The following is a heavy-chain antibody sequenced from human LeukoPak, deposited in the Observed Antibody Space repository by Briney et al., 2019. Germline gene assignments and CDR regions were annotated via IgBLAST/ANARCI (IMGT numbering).Heavy chain of an antibody. J-gene: IGHJ3*02. CDR1: GFTFDDYA. CDR3: AKDMYGSGTSDAFDI. V-gene: IGHV3-9*03. CDR2: ISWNSGSI. Sequence: GGSLRLSCAASGFTFDDYAMHWVRQAPGKGLEWVSGISWNSGSIGYADSVKGRFTISRDNAKNSLYLQMNSLRAEDMALYYCAKDMYGSGTSDAFDIWGQGTMVTVSS. D-gene: IGHD3-10*01.